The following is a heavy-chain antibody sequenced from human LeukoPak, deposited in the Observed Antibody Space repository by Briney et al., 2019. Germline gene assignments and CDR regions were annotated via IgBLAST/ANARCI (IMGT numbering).Heavy chain of an antibody. CDR1: GYTFNSYA. J-gene: IGHJ4*02. V-gene: IGHV3-23*01. CDR2: ISGSGGST. Sequence: GESLRLSCAASGYTFNSYAMSWVRQAPGKGLEGVSAISGSGGSTYYADSVKGRFTISRDNSKNTLYLQMNSLRAEDTALYYCAKDLSIVVVTAIPHPLGVDYWGQGTLVTVSS. D-gene: IGHD2-21*02. CDR3: AKDLSIVVVTAIPHPLGVDY.